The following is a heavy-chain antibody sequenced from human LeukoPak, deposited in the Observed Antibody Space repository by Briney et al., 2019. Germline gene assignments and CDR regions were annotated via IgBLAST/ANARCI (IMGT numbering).Heavy chain of an antibody. CDR1: GGSFSVYF. Sequence: SETLSLTCAVYGGSFSVYFWRGLRQPPGKGLEGFGEINHSGSTNYNPSLKSRVTISVDTSKHQFSLKLSSVTAADTAVYYCARGARPLHYYDSSGYYWGTERHYYFDCGGQGTLVTVSS. D-gene: IGHD3-22*01. V-gene: IGHV4-34*01. CDR3: ARGARPLHYYDSSGYYWGTERHYYFDC. J-gene: IGHJ4*02. CDR2: INHSGST.